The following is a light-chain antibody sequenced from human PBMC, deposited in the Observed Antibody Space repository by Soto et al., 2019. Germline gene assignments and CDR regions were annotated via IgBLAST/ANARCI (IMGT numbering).Light chain of an antibody. CDR2: SNN. V-gene: IGLV1-44*01. CDR3: AAWDDSLSGRV. J-gene: IGLJ3*02. CDR1: SSNIGSNT. Sequence: QSVLTQPPSASGTPGQRVTISCSGSSSNIGSNTVNWYQQLPGTAPKLLIYSNNQRPSGVPDRFSGSKSGTSASLAISRLQSEDEADYYCAAWDDSLSGRVFGGGTKLTVL.